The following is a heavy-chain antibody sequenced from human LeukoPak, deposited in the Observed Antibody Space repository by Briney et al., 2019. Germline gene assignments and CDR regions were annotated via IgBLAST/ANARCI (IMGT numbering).Heavy chain of an antibody. J-gene: IGHJ4*02. CDR2: ISGSGGST. V-gene: IGHV3-23*01. D-gene: IGHD3-22*01. Sequence: GGSLRLSCAASGFTFSSYAMSWVRQAPGKGLEWVSAISGSGGSTYYADSVKGRFTISRDNSKNTLYLQMNSLRAEDTAVYYCAKVATMIVVVGSNFDYWGQGTLVTVSS. CDR3: AKVATMIVVVGSNFDY. CDR1: GFTFSSYA.